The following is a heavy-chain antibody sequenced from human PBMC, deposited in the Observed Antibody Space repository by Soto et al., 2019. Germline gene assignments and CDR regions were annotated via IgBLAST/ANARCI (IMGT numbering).Heavy chain of an antibody. CDR1: GGTFSGHA. D-gene: IGHD7-27*01. Sequence: QVQLVQSGAEVKKPGSSVKVSCEASGGTFSGHAISWVRQAPGQGPEWMGGLIPLFGTTQHAQNFTYRLTITAYKSTSTAYMELTSLRFEDTAIYYCARGPNWGYRFDTWGQGTLVTVSS. V-gene: IGHV1-69*06. CDR2: LIPLFGTT. CDR3: ARGPNWGYRFDT. J-gene: IGHJ5*02.